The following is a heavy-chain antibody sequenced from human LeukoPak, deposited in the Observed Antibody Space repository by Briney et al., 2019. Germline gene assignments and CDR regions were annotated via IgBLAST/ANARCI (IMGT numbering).Heavy chain of an antibody. J-gene: IGHJ4*02. V-gene: IGHV1-69*05. CDR3: TRDCSGGSCAYFDY. CDR2: IIPIFGTA. CDR1: GGTFSSYA. D-gene: IGHD2-15*01. Sequence: SVKVSFKASGGTFSSYAFSWVRQAPGRGLAWVGRIIPIFGTANYAQKFQGRVTITTDESTSTAYPELSSLRSEDPAVYYGTRDCSGGSCAYFDYWGPGTLVPVSS.